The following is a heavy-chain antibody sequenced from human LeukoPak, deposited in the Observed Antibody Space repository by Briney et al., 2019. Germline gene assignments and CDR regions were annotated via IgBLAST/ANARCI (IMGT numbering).Heavy chain of an antibody. CDR1: GYSFTGYW. J-gene: IGHJ4*02. V-gene: IGHV5-51*01. CDR3: FRDYYDSSGYYYGVDY. D-gene: IGHD3-22*01. Sequence: GESLKISCKGSGYSFTGYWIGWVRQMPGKGLEWMGIIYPGDSDTRYSPSFQGQVTISADKSISTAYLQWSSLKASDTAMYYCFRDYYDSSGYYYGVDYWGQGTLVTVSS. CDR2: IYPGDSDT.